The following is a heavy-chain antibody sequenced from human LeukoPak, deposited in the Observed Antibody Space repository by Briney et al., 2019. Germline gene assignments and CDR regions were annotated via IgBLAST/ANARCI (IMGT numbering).Heavy chain of an antibody. D-gene: IGHD3-10*01. CDR2: IQSKTDGGTT. CDR3: ATLTVRGVINI. J-gene: IGHJ4*02. CDR1: GFTFSNTW. Sequence: GGSLRLSCAASGFTFSNTWMNWVRQAPWKGLEWVGRIQSKTDGGTTEYAAPVKGRFTISRDDSKTTLYLQMNSLKTEDTAVYYCATLTVRGVINIWGQGTLVTVSS. V-gene: IGHV3-15*01.